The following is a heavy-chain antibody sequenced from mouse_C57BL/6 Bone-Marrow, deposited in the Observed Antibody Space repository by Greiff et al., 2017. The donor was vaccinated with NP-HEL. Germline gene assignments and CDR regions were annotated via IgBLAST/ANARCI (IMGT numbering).Heavy chain of an antibody. CDR3: ARERAIYYGLAY. CDR1: GFTFSSYA. J-gene: IGHJ3*01. CDR2: ISDGGSYT. V-gene: IGHV5-4*01. D-gene: IGHD2-1*01. Sequence: EVQLVESGGGLVKPGGSLKLSCAASGFTFSSYAMSWVRQTPEKRLEWVATISDGGSYTYYPDNVKGRFTISRDNAKNNLYLQMSHLKSEDTAMYYCARERAIYYGLAYWGQGTLVTVSA.